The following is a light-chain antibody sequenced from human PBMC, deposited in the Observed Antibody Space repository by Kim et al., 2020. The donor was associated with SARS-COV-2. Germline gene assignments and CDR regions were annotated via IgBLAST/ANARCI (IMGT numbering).Light chain of an antibody. Sequence: EIVLTQSPGTLSLSPGERATLSCRASQSVSSSYLAWYQQKPGQAPRLLIYGASSRATGNPDRFSGSGSGTDFTLTISRLEPEDFAVYYWQQYGNSPFGPGTKVDIK. CDR1: QSVSSSY. CDR2: GAS. V-gene: IGKV3-20*01. CDR3: QQYGNSP. J-gene: IGKJ3*01.